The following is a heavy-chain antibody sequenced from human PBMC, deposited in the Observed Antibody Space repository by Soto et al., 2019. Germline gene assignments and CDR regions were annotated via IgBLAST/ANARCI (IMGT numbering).Heavy chain of an antibody. CDR2: IYSGGST. V-gene: IGHV3-66*01. J-gene: IGHJ4*02. CDR3: ARGAGYVYSF. CDR1: GFTVSSNY. D-gene: IGHD5-12*01. Sequence: EVQLVESGGGLVQPGGSLRLSCAASGFTVSSNYMSWVRQAPGKGLECVSVIYSGGSTYYTDSVKGRFTISRDTSKNTLYLQMNSLRVEDTAVYYCARGAGYVYSFWGQGTLVTVSS.